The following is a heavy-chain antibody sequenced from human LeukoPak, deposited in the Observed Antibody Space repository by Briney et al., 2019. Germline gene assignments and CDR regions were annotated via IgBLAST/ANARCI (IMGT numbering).Heavy chain of an antibody. CDR2: TYNRSKWYN. V-gene: IGHV6-1*01. Sequence: SQTLSLTCAISGDSVSSNSAAWNWIRQSPSRGLEWLGRTYNRSKWYNDYAVSVKSRITINPDTSKNQFSLQLNSVTPEDTAVYHCARITGTYVLGPFDYWGQGTLVTVSS. CDR1: GDSVSSNSAA. CDR3: ARITGTYVLGPFDY. D-gene: IGHD1-7*01. J-gene: IGHJ4*02.